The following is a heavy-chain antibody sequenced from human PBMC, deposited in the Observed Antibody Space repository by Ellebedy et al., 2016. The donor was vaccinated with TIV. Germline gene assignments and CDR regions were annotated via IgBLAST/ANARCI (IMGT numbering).Heavy chain of an antibody. J-gene: IGHJ1*01. D-gene: IGHD3-22*01. CDR3: ANGTYYYDDRGYLSVKFFES. CDR1: GGTFTSYA. CDR2: NIPVYAAA. Sequence: AASVKVSCKASGGTFTSYAISWARQAPGQGLEGRGGNIPVYAAANYAQKFQGRVTITADEATSTAYMELSGLRFEDTAVYFCANGTYYYDDRGYLSVKFFESWGQGTLVTVSS. V-gene: IGHV1-69*13.